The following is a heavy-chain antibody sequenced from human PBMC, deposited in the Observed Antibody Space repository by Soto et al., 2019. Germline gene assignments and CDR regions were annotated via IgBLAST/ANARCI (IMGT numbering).Heavy chain of an antibody. J-gene: IGHJ4*02. D-gene: IGHD6-6*01. CDR1: GYSIRNGYY. CDR3: ARDGTYSSSSAIDY. Sequence: QVQLQESGPGLVKPSETLSLTCAVSGYSIRNGYYWGWIRQPPGKGLEWIGSVYHSGSAYYFPSLKSRVTISVDTSKNQFSLKLTSVTATDTAVYYCARDGTYSSSSAIDYWGQGTLVTVSS. CDR2: VYHSGSA. V-gene: IGHV4-38-2*02.